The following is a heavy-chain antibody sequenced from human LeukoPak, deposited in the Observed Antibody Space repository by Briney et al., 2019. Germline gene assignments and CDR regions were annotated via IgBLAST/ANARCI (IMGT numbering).Heavy chain of an antibody. V-gene: IGHV3-33*01. Sequence: GGSLRLSCAASGFIFSNYGIHWVRRAPGKGLEWVALIWNDGSNTHYVDSVKGRFTISRDNSKNTLYLQLNSLRAEDTAVYYCARETGLRTFDYWGQGTLVTVSS. CDR2: IWNDGSNT. D-gene: IGHD4-17*01. CDR1: GFIFSNYG. CDR3: ARETGLRTFDY. J-gene: IGHJ4*02.